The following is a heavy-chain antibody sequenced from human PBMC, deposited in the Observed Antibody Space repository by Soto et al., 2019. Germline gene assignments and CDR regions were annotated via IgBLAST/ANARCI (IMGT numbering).Heavy chain of an antibody. V-gene: IGHV1-18*01. CDR3: ARDEYNNGRNWLNP. CDR2: ISTYNGNT. D-gene: IGHD2-8*01. Sequence: ASVKVSCKASGYSFSNSGVSWMRQAPGQGLEWMGWISTYNGNTNYAQKFQGRLSMTRDTSTTTAFMELTTLRSDDTAVYYCARDEYNNGRNWLNPWGQGTLVTVS. J-gene: IGHJ5*02. CDR1: GYSFSNSG.